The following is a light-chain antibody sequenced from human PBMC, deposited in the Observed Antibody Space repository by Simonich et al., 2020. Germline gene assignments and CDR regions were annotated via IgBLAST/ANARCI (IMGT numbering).Light chain of an antibody. CDR2: LNSDVSH. V-gene: IGLV4-69*01. CDR1: SGHSSYA. CDR3: QTWGTGIVV. Sequence: QLVLTQSPSASASLGASVKLTCTLRSGHSSYAIAWHQQQPEKGPRYLMKLNSDVSHSKGDGIPYRFSGSSSGAERYLTISSLQSEDEADYYCQTWGTGIVVFGGGTKLTVL. J-gene: IGLJ2*01.